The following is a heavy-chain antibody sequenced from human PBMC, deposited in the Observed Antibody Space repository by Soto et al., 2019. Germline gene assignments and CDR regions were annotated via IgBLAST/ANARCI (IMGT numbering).Heavy chain of an antibody. D-gene: IGHD6-19*01. Sequence: QVQLVESGGGVVQPGRSLRLSCAASGFTFSSYGMRWVRQAPGKGLEWVAVISYDGSIKYYADSVKGRFTISRDNSKNTLFLHMNSLRAEDTAVYYCAKEYSSGWYYFDYWGQGTLVTVSS. CDR3: AKEYSSGWYYFDY. CDR2: ISYDGSIK. CDR1: GFTFSSYG. V-gene: IGHV3-30*18. J-gene: IGHJ4*02.